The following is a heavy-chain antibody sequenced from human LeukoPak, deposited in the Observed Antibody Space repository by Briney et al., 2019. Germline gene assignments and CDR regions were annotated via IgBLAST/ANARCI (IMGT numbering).Heavy chain of an antibody. CDR1: GFTFSSYA. J-gene: IGHJ4*02. CDR2: ISGITDRT. D-gene: IGHD6-13*01. CDR3: AKDRVAAAGVGEFDY. V-gene: IGHV3-23*01. Sequence: GGSLRLSCAASGFTFSSYAMSWVRQAPGKGLEWVSAISGITDRTYYAESVKGRFTISRDNSKNTLYLQMNSLRVEDTALYYCAKDRVAAAGVGEFDYWGQGTLVTVSS.